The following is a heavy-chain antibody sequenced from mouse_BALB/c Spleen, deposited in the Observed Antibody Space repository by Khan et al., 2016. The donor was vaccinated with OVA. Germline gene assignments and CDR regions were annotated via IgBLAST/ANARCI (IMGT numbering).Heavy chain of an antibody. CDR1: GFSLTSYG. CDR3: ARLEDI. J-gene: IGHJ2*01. D-gene: IGHD1-3*01. Sequence: QVQLQQSGPGLVAPSQSLSITCTVSGFSLTSYGVHWVRQPPGKGLEWLGVIWAGGSTNYNSAIMSRLSISKDNSKSQVFLKMNSLQPDDTAMYYCARLEDIWGKGTTLTVSS. CDR2: IWAGGST. V-gene: IGHV2-9*02.